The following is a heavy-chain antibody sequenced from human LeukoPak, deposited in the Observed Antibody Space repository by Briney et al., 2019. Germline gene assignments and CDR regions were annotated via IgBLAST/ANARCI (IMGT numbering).Heavy chain of an antibody. Sequence: GGSLRLSCAASGCTFSSYWMHWVRQAPGKGLGWVSRINSDGSSTSYADSVKGRFTISRDNAKNTLYLQMNNLRAEDTAVYYCSSGNSHAFDIWGQGTMVTVSS. CDR2: INSDGSST. CDR3: SSGNSHAFDI. D-gene: IGHD4-23*01. CDR1: GCTFSSYW. V-gene: IGHV3-74*01. J-gene: IGHJ3*02.